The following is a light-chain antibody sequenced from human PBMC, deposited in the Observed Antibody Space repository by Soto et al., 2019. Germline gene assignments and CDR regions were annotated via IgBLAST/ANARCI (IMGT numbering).Light chain of an antibody. J-gene: IGKJ1*01. Sequence: DIQMTQSPSTLSASVGDSVSINCRASQSISAWLAWYQQKPGKAPRLLSYKASTLEIGVPSRFSGSGSGTEFTLTILSLQPDDVAIYYSQQYNDYSWTFGQGTKVDLK. V-gene: IGKV1-5*03. CDR3: QQYNDYSWT. CDR1: QSISAW. CDR2: KAS.